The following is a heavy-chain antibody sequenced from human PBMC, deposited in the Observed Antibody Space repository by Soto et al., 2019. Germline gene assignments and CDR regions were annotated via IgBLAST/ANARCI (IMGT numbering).Heavy chain of an antibody. J-gene: IGHJ4*02. Sequence: GASVKVSCKASGYTFTSYYMNWVRQAPGQGLEWLGIINPSGGYTTYAQKFQGRVTMTRDTSTSTVYMELSSLRSEDTAVYYCARDGASAAARSPFDYWGQGTLVTVSS. V-gene: IGHV1-46*01. CDR3: ARDGASAAARSPFDY. D-gene: IGHD6-13*01. CDR1: GYTFTSYY. CDR2: INPSGGYT.